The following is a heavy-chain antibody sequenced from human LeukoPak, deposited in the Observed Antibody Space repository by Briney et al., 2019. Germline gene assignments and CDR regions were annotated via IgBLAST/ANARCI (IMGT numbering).Heavy chain of an antibody. J-gene: IGHJ6*03. V-gene: IGHV4-59*01. Sequence: SETLSLTCSVSGGSISSKYWSWIRQPPGKGLEWIGYIYYIGSTKYNPSLKSRVTISVDTSKNQFSLKLSSVTAADTAVYYCAREKNYYYYYYMDVWGKGTTVTISS. CDR2: IYYIGST. CDR1: GGSISSKY. CDR3: AREKNYYYYYYMDV.